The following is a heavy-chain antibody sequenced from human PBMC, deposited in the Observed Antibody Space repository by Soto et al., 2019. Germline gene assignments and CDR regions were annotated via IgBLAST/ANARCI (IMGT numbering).Heavy chain of an antibody. V-gene: IGHV3-72*01. Sequence: GGSLRLSCAASGFTFSDHYMDWVRQAPGKGLEWVGRTRNKARSYTTEYAASVKDRFTISRDDSKNSLYLQMNSLKAEEAAVYYCARELMTTVTYFDYWGQGTLVTFSS. J-gene: IGHJ4*02. D-gene: IGHD4-17*01. CDR3: ARELMTTVTYFDY. CDR2: TRNKARSYTT. CDR1: GFTFSDHY.